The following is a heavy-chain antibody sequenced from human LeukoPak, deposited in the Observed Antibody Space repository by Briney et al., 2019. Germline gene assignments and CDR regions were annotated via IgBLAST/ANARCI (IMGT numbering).Heavy chain of an antibody. J-gene: IGHJ3*02. CDR1: GFTLSSFG. CDR3: ARVGDMEAFDI. CDR2: MWYDGRNK. V-gene: IGHV3-33*01. D-gene: IGHD3-16*01. Sequence: GGSLRLSCAASGFTLSSFGMVWVRQAPGKGLEWVTLMWYDGRNKNYADSVKGRFTISRDNSKNTVYLQMNSLRGEDTAVYYCARVGDMEAFDIWGQGTRVTVSS.